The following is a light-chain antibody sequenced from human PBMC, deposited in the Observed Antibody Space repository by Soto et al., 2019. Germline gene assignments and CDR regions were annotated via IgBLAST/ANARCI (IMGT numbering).Light chain of an antibody. V-gene: IGKV1-5*03. CDR1: QSINNL. CDR3: QQYYSYPWT. CDR2: KAS. Sequence: DIQMTQSPSTLSASVGDRVAITCRASQSINNLLVWYQQKPGKAPKLLIYKASRLESGVPSRFSGSGSGTEFPLTISSLQPDDFATYYCQQYYSYPWTFGQGTKVEIK. J-gene: IGKJ1*01.